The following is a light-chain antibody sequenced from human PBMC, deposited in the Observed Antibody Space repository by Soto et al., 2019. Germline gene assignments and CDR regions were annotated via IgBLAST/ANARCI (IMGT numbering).Light chain of an antibody. CDR3: QQYDNTPYT. J-gene: IGKJ4*01. CDR2: DAS. Sequence: EIVMTQSPATLSVSPGERATLSCRASQSFSSSLAWYQQKPGQAPRLLIYDASAWATGIPARFSGSGSGTEFTLTISSRQSEEFADDYRQQYDNTPYTFGGGTKVEI. V-gene: IGKV3-15*01. CDR1: QSFSSS.